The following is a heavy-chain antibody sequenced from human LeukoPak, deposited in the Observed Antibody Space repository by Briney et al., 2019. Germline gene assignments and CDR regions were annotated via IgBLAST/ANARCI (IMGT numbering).Heavy chain of an antibody. Sequence: GGSLRLSCAASGFTFSTYWMHWVRQAPGKGLLWVARINTDGSSKIYADSVKGRFTISRDNAKNSLYLQMNSLRAEDTAVYYCARVAAAGQYNWFDPWGQGTLVTVSS. D-gene: IGHD6-19*01. CDR1: GFTFSTYW. J-gene: IGHJ5*02. CDR2: INTDGSSK. CDR3: ARVAAAGQYNWFDP. V-gene: IGHV3-74*01.